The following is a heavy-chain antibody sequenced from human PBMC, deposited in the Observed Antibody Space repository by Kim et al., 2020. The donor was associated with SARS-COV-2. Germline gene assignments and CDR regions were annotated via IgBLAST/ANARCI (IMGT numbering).Heavy chain of an antibody. CDR3: AREKGGGSYPGPLDY. D-gene: IGHD1-26*01. J-gene: IGHJ4*02. CDR2: ISSSSSYI. V-gene: IGHV3-21*01. Sequence: GGSLRLSCAASGFTFSSYSMNWVRQAPGKGLEWVSFISSSSSYIYYADSVKGRFTISRDNAKNSLYLQMNSLRAEDTAVYYCAREKGGGSYPGPLDYWGQGTLVTVSS. CDR1: GFTFSSYS.